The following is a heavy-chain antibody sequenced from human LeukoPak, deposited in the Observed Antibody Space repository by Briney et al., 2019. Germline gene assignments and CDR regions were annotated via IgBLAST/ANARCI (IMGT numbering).Heavy chain of an antibody. CDR2: IYPGDSNG. V-gene: IGHV5-51*01. D-gene: IGHD5-12*01. CDR3: ARRAHSGAMITLDY. CDR1: GYGLTSYW. Sequence: GESLKISCRGSGYGLTSYWIVWVRQMPGKGLEWMGVIYPGDSNGRYSPSFQGQVTISADNSISTAYLQWSSLKASDTAMYYCARRAHSGAMITLDYWGQGTLVTVSS. J-gene: IGHJ4*02.